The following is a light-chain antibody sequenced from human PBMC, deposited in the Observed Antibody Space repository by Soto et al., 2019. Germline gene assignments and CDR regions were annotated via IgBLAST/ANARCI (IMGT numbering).Light chain of an antibody. V-gene: IGKV3-15*01. CDR1: QSVSSGY. CDR3: QQYNNWPRT. CDR2: GAS. J-gene: IGKJ1*01. Sequence: EIVLTQSPGTLSLSPGEGATLSCRASQSVSSGYLAWYQQKPGQTPRLLIYGASTRATGIPARFSGSGSGTEFTLTISSLQSEDFAVYYCQQYNNWPRTFGQGTKVEIK.